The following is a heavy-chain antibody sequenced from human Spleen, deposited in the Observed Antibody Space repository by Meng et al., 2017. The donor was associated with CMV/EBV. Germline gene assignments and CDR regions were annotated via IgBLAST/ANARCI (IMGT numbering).Heavy chain of an antibody. J-gene: IGHJ6*02. Sequence: GESLKISCAASGFTFSSYWMHWVRQAPGKGLMWVSRINSDGSSTSHADYVKGRFTISRDNAKNTLYLEMRSLRAEDTAVYYCSRGHQSSYCYDVDVWGQGTTVTVSS. CDR1: GFTFSSYW. CDR3: SRGHQSSYCYDVDV. V-gene: IGHV3-74*01. CDR2: INSDGSST.